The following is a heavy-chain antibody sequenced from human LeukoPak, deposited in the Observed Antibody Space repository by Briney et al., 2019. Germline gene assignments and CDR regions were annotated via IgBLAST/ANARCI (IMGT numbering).Heavy chain of an antibody. CDR3: ARRARTYYYDSSGSHLDY. V-gene: IGHV4-34*01. D-gene: IGHD3-22*01. Sequence: SETLSLTCAVYGGSFSGYYWSWIRQPPGKGLEWIGEINHSGSTNYNPSLKSRVTISVDTSKNQFSLKLSSVTAADTAVYYCARRARTYYYDSSGSHLDYWGQGTLVTASS. J-gene: IGHJ4*02. CDR1: GGSFSGYY. CDR2: INHSGST.